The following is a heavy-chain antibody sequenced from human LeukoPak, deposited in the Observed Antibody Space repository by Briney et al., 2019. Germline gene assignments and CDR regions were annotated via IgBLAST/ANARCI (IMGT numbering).Heavy chain of an antibody. CDR3: AKDYRPDCFNDIDY. CDR2: IVGNGRT. J-gene: IGHJ4*02. Sequence: GGSLRLSCAASGFTFTNYAIDWVRQAPGKGLEWVSIIVGNGRTAYSDSAKGRFTISRDNSNNTMHLQMDNLRAYDTAVYYCAKDYRPDCFNDIDYWGQGTQVTVSS. V-gene: IGHV3-23*01. CDR1: GFTFTNYA. D-gene: IGHD3-22*01.